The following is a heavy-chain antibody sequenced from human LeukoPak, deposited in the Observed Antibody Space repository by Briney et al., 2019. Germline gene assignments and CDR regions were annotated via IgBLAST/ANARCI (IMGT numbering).Heavy chain of an antibody. CDR1: GGSISSYY. J-gene: IGHJ4*02. D-gene: IGHD7-27*01. CDR3: ARGGRLGAPSAFDY. Sequence: SETLSLTCAVSGGSISSYYWSWVRQPPGKGLEWIGYIYYSGSTNYNPSLKSRVTISVDTSKNQFSLKLNSVTAADTAVYYCARGGRLGAPSAFDYWGQGTLVTVSS. CDR2: IYYSGST. V-gene: IGHV4-59*08.